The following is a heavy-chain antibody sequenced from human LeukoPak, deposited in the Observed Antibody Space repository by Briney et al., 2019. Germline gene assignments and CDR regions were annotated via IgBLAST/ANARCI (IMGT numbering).Heavy chain of an antibody. Sequence: NASETLSLTCTVSGGSIGSSSYHWGWIRQPPGKWLEWIGTIYYTGSTYYNPSLKSRVTISVDTSKNQFSLKLTSVTAADTAVYYCARWAMAAADYWGQGTLVTVSS. CDR1: GGSIGSSSYH. CDR2: IYYTGST. J-gene: IGHJ4*02. D-gene: IGHD2-8*01. CDR3: ARWAMAAADY. V-gene: IGHV4-39*01.